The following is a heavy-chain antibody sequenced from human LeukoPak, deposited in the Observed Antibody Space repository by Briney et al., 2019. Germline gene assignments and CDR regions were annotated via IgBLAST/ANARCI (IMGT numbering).Heavy chain of an antibody. D-gene: IGHD3-10*01. J-gene: IGHJ4*02. CDR3: AKDGYYYGSGSYSY. CDR2: ISGGGGST. Sequence: GGSLRHSCAASGFTLSSYAMSWVRPAPGEGLEWVSAISGGGGSTYYADSVKGRFTISRDNSKNTLYLQMNSLRAEDTAVYYCAKDGYYYGSGSYSYWGQGTLGTVSS. V-gene: IGHV3-23*01. CDR1: GFTLSSYA.